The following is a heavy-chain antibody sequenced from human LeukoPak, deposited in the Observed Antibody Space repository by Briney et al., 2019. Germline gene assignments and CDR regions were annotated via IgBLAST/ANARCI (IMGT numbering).Heavy chain of an antibody. D-gene: IGHD2-2*01. J-gene: IGHJ4*02. Sequence: GASVKVSFKASGYTFTSYYIHWVRQAPGQGLEWMGIINPSGGSTRYAQKFQGRVTMTRDTSTSTVYMELSSLRSEDTAVYYCARARGSRNYFDYWGQGTLVTVSS. CDR3: ARARGSRNYFDY. V-gene: IGHV1-46*01. CDR1: GYTFTSYY. CDR2: INPSGGST.